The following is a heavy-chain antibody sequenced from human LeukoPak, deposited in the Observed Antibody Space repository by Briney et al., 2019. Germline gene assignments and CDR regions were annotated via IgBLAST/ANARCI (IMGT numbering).Heavy chain of an antibody. D-gene: IGHD2/OR15-2a*01. V-gene: IGHV3-33*01. Sequence: PGGSLRLSCAASGFGFSNYAIHWVRQPPGKGLEWVAVIWYDGKNKFYADNVKGRLTISRDNSKNTLYLQLNSLRVEDTAVYYCARGEVGSPFYLSGSAGYYHLDVWGKGTMVTVSS. CDR1: GFGFSNYA. J-gene: IGHJ6*03. CDR2: IWYDGKNK. CDR3: ARGEVGSPFYLSGSAGYYHLDV.